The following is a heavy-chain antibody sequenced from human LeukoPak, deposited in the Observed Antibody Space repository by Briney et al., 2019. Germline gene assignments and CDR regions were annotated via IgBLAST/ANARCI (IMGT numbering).Heavy chain of an antibody. Sequence: GASVKVSCKASGYTFTSYAMNWVRQAPGQGLEWMGWINTNTGNPTYAQGFTGRFVFSLDTSVSTAYLQISSLKAEDTAVYYCAMPGYIVVDSNDAFDIWGQGTMVTVSS. V-gene: IGHV7-4-1*02. CDR2: INTNTGNP. D-gene: IGHD2-21*01. CDR3: AMPGYIVVDSNDAFDI. J-gene: IGHJ3*02. CDR1: GYTFTSYA.